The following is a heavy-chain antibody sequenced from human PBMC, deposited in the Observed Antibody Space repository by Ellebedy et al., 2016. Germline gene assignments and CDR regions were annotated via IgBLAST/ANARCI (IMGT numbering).Heavy chain of an antibody. D-gene: IGHD5-24*01. CDR2: IYDSGST. CDR3: ARGGEMATPEWVY. J-gene: IGHJ4*02. CDR1: GGSVSSDDYY. Sequence: SETLSLTXTVSGGSVSSDDYYWSWIRQHPGEGLEWIGYIYDSGSTYYNPSLKSRVTISRDTSNNQFSLRLNSVTAADTAVYYCARGGEMATPEWVYWGQGTLVTVSS. V-gene: IGHV4-31*03.